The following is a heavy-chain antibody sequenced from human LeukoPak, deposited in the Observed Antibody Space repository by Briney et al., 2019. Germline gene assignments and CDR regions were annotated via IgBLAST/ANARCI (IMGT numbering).Heavy chain of an antibody. V-gene: IGHV3-23*01. CDR3: AKKETVVSPGNYFDY. D-gene: IGHD4-23*01. CDR2: IDYSGVNT. CDR1: GFIFSTYD. J-gene: IGHJ4*02. Sequence: GGSLGLSCAASGFIFSTYDMNWVRQAPGKGLEWVSAIDYSGVNTYYADSVKGRFTISRDNAKNTLFLQMNSLRAEDTAVYYCAKKETVVSPGNYFDYWGQGTLVTVSS.